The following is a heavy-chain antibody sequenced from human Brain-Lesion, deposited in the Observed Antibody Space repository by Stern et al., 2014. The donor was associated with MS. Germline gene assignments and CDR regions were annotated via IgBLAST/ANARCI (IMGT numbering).Heavy chain of an antibody. CDR1: GFTFDDYA. V-gene: IGHV3-9*01. J-gene: IGHJ3*02. CDR3: AKDGAGYYYDSSGAFDI. D-gene: IGHD3-22*01. Sequence: MQLVQSGGGLVQPGRSLRLSCAASGFTFDDYAMHWVRQAPGKGLEWVSGISWNSGSIGYADSVKGRFTISRDNAKNSLYLQMNSLRAEDTALYYCAKDGAGYYYDSSGAFDIWGQGTMVTVSS. CDR2: ISWNSGSI.